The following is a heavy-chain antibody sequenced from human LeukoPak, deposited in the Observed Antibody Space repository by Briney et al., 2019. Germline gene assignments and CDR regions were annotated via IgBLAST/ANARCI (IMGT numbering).Heavy chain of an antibody. D-gene: IGHD2-21*02. CDR3: ARDAGVPVTAGWYFDL. J-gene: IGHJ2*01. CDR2: IIPIFGTA. V-gene: IGHV1-69*05. Sequence: SVKVSCKASGGTFISYAISWVRQAPGQGLEWMGGIIPIFGTANYAQKFQGRVTITTDESTSTAYMELSSLRSEDTAVYYCARDAGVPVTAGWYFDLWGRGTLVTVSS. CDR1: GGTFISYA.